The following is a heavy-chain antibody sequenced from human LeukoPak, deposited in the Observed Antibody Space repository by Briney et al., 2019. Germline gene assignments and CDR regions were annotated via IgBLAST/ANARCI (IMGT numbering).Heavy chain of an antibody. CDR1: GYTFTGYY. V-gene: IGHV1-2*02. CDR3: ASGYSQRADI. D-gene: IGHD3-22*01. Sequence: ASVKVSCKASGYTFTGYYMHWVRQAPGQGLEWMGWINPNSGGTNYARKLQGRVTMTTDTSTSTAYMELRSLRSDDTAVYYCASGYSQRADIWGQGTMVTVSS. J-gene: IGHJ3*02. CDR2: INPNSGGT.